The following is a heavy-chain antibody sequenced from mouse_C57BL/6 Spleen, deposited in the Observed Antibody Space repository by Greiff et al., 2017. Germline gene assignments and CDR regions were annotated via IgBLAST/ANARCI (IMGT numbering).Heavy chain of an antibody. D-gene: IGHD2-5*01. Sequence: QVQLKESGAELMKPGASVKLSCKATGYTFTGYWIEWVKQRPGHGLEWIGEILPGSGSTNYNEKFKGKDTFTADTSSNTAYMQLSSLTAEDSANYYCAQGSNYRNYAMDYWGQGTSVTVSS. CDR1: GYTFTGYW. CDR3: AQGSNYRNYAMDY. CDR2: ILPGSGST. V-gene: IGHV1-9*01. J-gene: IGHJ4*01.